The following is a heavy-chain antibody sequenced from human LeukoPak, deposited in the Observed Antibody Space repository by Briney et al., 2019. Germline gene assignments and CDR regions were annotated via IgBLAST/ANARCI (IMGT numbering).Heavy chain of an antibody. D-gene: IGHD3-10*01. CDR1: GGSISNYY. V-gene: IGHV4-59*01. J-gene: IGHJ4*02. Sequence: SETLSLTCTVSGGSISNYYWSWIRQPPGKGLERIGYINYSGSTNFNPSLKSRVTISVDTSKNQFSLKLSSVTAADTAVYYCAREYYYGSGSYYDYWGQGTLVTVSS. CDR3: AREYYYGSGSYYDY. CDR2: INYSGST.